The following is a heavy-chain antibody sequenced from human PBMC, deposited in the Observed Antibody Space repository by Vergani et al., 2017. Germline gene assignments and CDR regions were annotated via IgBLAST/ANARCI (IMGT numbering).Heavy chain of an antibody. D-gene: IGHD3-10*01. J-gene: IGHJ3*01. V-gene: IGHV3-15*01. CDR2: IKSKIDGGTK. Sequence: EVQLVESGGGLIKPGGSLRLSCAASGFTFSNAWMSWVRQAPGKGLEWVGRIKSKIDGGTKDYTAPVKGRVTISRDDSKNTLYLQMNSLKTEDTAGYYCTTELDSYYGIGLVWGQGTMVTVSS. CDR1: GFTFSNAW. CDR3: TTELDSYYGIGLV.